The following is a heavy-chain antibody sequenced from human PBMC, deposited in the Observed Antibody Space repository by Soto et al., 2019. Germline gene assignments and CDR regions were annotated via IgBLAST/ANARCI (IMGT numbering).Heavy chain of an antibody. V-gene: IGHV3-53*01. D-gene: IGHD6-19*01. CDR1: GFTVSSNY. CDR3: ARGSGSSGWYYFDY. Sequence: GGSLRLSCAASGFTVSSNYMSWVRQAPGKGLEWVSVIYSGGSTYYADSVKGRFTISRDNSKNTLYPQMNSLRAEDTAVYYCARGSGSSGWYYFDYWGQGTLVTVSS. CDR2: IYSGGST. J-gene: IGHJ4*02.